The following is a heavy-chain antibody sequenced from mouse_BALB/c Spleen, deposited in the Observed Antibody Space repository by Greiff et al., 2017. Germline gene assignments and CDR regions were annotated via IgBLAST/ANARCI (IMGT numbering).Heavy chain of an antibody. Sequence: EVKLQQSGGGLVQPGASLKLSCAATGFDFSRYWMSWVRQAPGNGLEWIGEIIPDSSTINYTPSLKDKFTISRDNAKNTLYLQMSKVRSEDTALYYCAREWGFAYWGQGTLVTVSA. J-gene: IGHJ3*01. V-gene: IGHV4-1*02. D-gene: IGHD1-3*01. CDR3: AREWGFAY. CDR1: GFDFSRYW. CDR2: IIPDSSTI.